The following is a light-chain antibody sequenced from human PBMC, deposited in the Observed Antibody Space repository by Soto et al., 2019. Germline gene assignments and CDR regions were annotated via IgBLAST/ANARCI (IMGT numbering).Light chain of an antibody. Sequence: QLVLTLPPSASGTPGQRVTISCSGSTSNLGSNFVYWYQQVPGAAPKLLISRNDQRPSGVPDRFSGSKSGTSASLAISGLRSEDEADYHCAAWDDSLSGVVFGGGTKLTVL. CDR2: RND. J-gene: IGLJ3*02. CDR3: AAWDDSLSGVV. CDR1: TSNLGSNF. V-gene: IGLV1-47*01.